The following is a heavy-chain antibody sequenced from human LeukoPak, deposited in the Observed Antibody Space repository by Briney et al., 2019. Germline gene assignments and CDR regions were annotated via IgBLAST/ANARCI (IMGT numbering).Heavy chain of an antibody. D-gene: IGHD2-15*01. CDR2: IYTGGAT. Sequence: SETLSLTCTVSGDSINNFYWSWIRQPPGKGLEWIGYIYTGGATNYNPSLKSRVTISVDTSKNQFSLKLRSVTAADSAVYYCARDIGNHFGGLDHYYYDYWGPGTLVTVSS. V-gene: IGHV4-59*01. J-gene: IGHJ4*02. CDR1: GDSINNFY. CDR3: ARDIGNHFGGLDHYYYDY.